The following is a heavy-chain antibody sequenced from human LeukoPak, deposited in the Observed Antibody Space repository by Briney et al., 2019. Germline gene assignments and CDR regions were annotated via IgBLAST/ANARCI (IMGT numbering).Heavy chain of an antibody. CDR1: GYTFTSYD. D-gene: IGHD5-18*01. Sequence: GASVKVSCKASGYTFTSYDINWVRQATGQGLEWMGWMNPNSGNTGYAQKFQGRVTMTRNTSISTAYMDLSSLRSEDTAVYYCARAEAAMGYFDYWGQGTLVTVSS. CDR2: MNPNSGNT. J-gene: IGHJ4*02. CDR3: ARAEAAMGYFDY. V-gene: IGHV1-8*01.